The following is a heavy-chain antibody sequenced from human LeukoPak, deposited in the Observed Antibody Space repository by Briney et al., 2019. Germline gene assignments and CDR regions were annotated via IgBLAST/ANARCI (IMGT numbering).Heavy chain of an antibody. V-gene: IGHV1-18*01. J-gene: IGHJ6*02. CDR2: ISAYNGNT. CDR1: GYTFTSYG. CDR3: ARDYSSGYYYYYYYGMDV. D-gene: IGHD3-22*01. Sequence: ASVKVSCKASGYTFTSYGISWVRQAPGQGLEWMGWISAYNGNTNYAQKLQGRVTMTTDTSTSTAYVELRSLRSDDTAVYYCARDYSSGYYYYYYYGMDVWGQGTTITVSS.